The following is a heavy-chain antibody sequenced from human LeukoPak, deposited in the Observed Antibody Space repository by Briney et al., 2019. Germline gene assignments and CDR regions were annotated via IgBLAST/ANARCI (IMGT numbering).Heavy chain of an antibody. D-gene: IGHD1-1*01. Sequence: ASVKVSCKVSGYTLTELSMHWVRQAPGKGLEWMGGFDPEDGETIYAQKFQGRVTMTEDTSTDTAYMELSSLRDEDTAVYYCARDCRLNCARQPGFDSWGQGTLVTVSS. CDR2: FDPEDGET. CDR1: GYTLTELS. CDR3: ARDCRLNCARQPGFDS. J-gene: IGHJ5*01. V-gene: IGHV1-24*01.